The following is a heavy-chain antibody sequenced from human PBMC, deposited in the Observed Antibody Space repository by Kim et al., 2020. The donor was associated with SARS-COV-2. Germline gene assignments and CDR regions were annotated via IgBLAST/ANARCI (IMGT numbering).Heavy chain of an antibody. D-gene: IGHD3-10*01. Sequence: TYYNPSLKSRVTMSVDTSKNQFSLKLSSVTAADTAVYYCARRVTFGAASSWGQGTLVTVSS. V-gene: IGHV4-31*02. CDR2: T. CDR3: ARRVTFGAASS. J-gene: IGHJ5*02.